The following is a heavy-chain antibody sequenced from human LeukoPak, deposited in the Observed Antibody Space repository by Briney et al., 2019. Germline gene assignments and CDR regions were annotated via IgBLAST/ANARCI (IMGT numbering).Heavy chain of an antibody. J-gene: IGHJ6*03. D-gene: IGHD3-10*01. CDR2: IRYDGSNK. V-gene: IGHV3-30*02. CDR3: AKDRDTYYYGSGSSHMDV. CDR1: GFTFSSYG. Sequence: GGFLRLSCAASGFTFSSYGMHWVRQAPGKGLEWVAFIRYDGSNKYYADSVKGRFTISRDNSKNTLYLQMNSLRAEDTAVYYCAKDRDTYYYGSGSSHMDVWGKGTTVTISS.